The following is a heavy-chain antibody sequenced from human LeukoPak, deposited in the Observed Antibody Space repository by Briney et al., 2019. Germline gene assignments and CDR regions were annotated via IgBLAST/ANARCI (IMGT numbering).Heavy chain of an antibody. CDR3: ARGPNYYDSSGYYSEY. CDR2: ISSSSGYI. D-gene: IGHD3-22*01. V-gene: IGHV3-21*01. CDR1: GFTLSSYS. Sequence: GGSLRLSCAASGFTLSSYSMNWVRHAPGEGLEWVSSISSSSGYIFDADSVKGRFTISRENAKNSLYLQMNSLRAEDTAVYYCARGPNYYDSSGYYSEYWGQGTLVTVSS. J-gene: IGHJ4*02.